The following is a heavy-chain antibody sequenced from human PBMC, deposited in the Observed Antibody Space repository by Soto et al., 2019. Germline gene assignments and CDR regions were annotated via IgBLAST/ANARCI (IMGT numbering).Heavy chain of an antibody. CDR1: GGSISSSSYY. CDR3: ARQGESYDSSINWFDP. J-gene: IGHJ5*02. Sequence: SETLSLTCTVSGGSISSSSYYWGWIRQPPGKGLEWIGSIYYSGSTYYNQSLKSRVTISVDTSKNQFSLKLSSVTAADTAVYYCARQGESYDSSINWFDPWGQGTLVTVSS. D-gene: IGHD5-12*01. V-gene: IGHV4-39*01. CDR2: IYYSGST.